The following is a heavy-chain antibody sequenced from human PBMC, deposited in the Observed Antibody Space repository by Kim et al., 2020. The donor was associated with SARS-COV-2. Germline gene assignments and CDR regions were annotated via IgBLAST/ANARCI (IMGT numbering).Heavy chain of an antibody. Sequence: SETLSLTCTVSGGSISSSSYYWGWIRQPPGKGLEWIGSIYYSGSTYYNPSLKSRVTISVDTSKNQFSLKLSSVTAADTAVYYCATPGGEDTAMVYYWGQGTLVTVSS. V-gene: IGHV4-39*01. CDR2: IYYSGST. D-gene: IGHD5-18*01. J-gene: IGHJ4*02. CDR1: GGSISSSSYY. CDR3: ATPGGEDTAMVYY.